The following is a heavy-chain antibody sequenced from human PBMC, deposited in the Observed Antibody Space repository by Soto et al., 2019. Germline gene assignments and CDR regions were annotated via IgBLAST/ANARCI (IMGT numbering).Heavy chain of an antibody. J-gene: IGHJ3*02. D-gene: IGHD3-3*01. CDR2: MNPNSGNT. CDR3: ARGPSPVGYDFWSGYYTEYAFDI. V-gene: IGHV1-8*01. Sequence: QVQLVQSGAEVKKPGASVKVSCKASGYTFTSYDINWVRQATGQGLEWMGWMNPNSGNTGYAQKFQGRVTMTRNTSIGTAYMELSSLRSEDTAVYYCARGPSPVGYDFWSGYYTEYAFDIWGQGTMVTVSS. CDR1: GYTFTSYD.